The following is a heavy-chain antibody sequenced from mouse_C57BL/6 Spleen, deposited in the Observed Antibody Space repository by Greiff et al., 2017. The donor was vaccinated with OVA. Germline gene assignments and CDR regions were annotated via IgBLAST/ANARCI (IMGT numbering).Heavy chain of an antibody. D-gene: IGHD1-1*01. CDR3: ARDYGSNY. J-gene: IGHJ2*01. Sequence: VQLKESGPELVKPGASVKISCKASGYSFTSYYIHWVKQRPGQGLEWIGWIDPGSGNTKYNEKFKGKATLTADTSSSTAYMQLSSLTSEDSAVYYGARDYGSNYWGQGTTLTVSS. CDR2: IDPGSGNT. V-gene: IGHV1-66*01. CDR1: GYSFTSYY.